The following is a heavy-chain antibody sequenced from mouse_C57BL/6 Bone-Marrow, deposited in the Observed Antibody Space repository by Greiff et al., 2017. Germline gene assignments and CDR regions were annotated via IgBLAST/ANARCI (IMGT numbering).Heavy chain of an antibody. CDR2: INPNNGGT. V-gene: IGHV1-26*01. Sequence: EVQLQQSGPELVKPGASVKISCKASGYTFTDYYMNWVKQSHGKSLEWIGDINPNNGGTSYNQKFKGKATLTVDKSSITAYMELRSLTSEDSAVYYCARMGSPWFAYWGQGTLVTVSA. CDR1: GYTFTDYY. CDR3: ARMGSPWFAY. J-gene: IGHJ3*01.